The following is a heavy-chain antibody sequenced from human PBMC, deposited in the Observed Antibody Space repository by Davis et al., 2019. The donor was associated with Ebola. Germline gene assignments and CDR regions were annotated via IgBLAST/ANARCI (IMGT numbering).Heavy chain of an antibody. CDR3: AALPHLYSWFDP. CDR1: GFTFSSYS. J-gene: IGHJ5*02. Sequence: GGSLRLSCAASGFTFSSYSMNWVRQAPGKGLEWVSYINSSGSTIYYADSVKGRFTISRDNAKNSLYLQMNSLRAEDTAVYYCAALPHLYSWFDPWGQGTLVTVSS. D-gene: IGHD1-26*01. CDR2: INSSGSTI. V-gene: IGHV3-48*04.